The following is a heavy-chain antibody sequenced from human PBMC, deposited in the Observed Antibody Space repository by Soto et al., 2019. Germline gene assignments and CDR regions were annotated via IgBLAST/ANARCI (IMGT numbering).Heavy chain of an antibody. Sequence: QVQLVESGGGVVQPGRSLRLSCAASGFTFSSYGMHWVRQAPGKGLEWVAVISYDGSNKYYADSVKGRFTISRDNSKNTLYLQMNSLRAEDTAVYYCATEKHSSSAFDYWGQGTLVTVSS. D-gene: IGHD6-6*01. CDR1: GFTFSSYG. J-gene: IGHJ4*02. CDR2: ISYDGSNK. V-gene: IGHV3-30*03. CDR3: ATEKHSSSAFDY.